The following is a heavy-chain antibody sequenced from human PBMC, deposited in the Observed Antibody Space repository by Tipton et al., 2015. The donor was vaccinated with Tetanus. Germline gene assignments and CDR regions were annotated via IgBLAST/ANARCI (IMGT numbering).Heavy chain of an antibody. J-gene: IGHJ1*01. CDR3: ARGGGRGPDGYFEH. CDR1: GYTFTHYG. Sequence: QLVQSGAEVRKPGASVKVSCKASGYTFTHYGVNWVRQAPGQGLKWMGWISPFHENVNYAEKFQGRLTMTTDRSTATVYMDLRSRRSGDAAVYYGARGGGRGPDGYFEHGGRGTLVSVSS. V-gene: IGHV1-18*01. CDR2: ISPFHENV. D-gene: IGHD6-13*01.